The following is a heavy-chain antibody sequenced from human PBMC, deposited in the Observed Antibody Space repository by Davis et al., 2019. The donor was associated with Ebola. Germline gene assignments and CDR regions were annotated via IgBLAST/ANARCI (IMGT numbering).Heavy chain of an antibody. Sequence: GESLKISCAASGFSFSGYWMHWVRQTPGKGLVWVSRINRDGSRTTYADSVKGRFTISRDNSKNTLYLQMNSLRAEDTAVYYCARDRGVADYYGMDVWGQGTTVTVSS. CDR1: GFSFSGYW. D-gene: IGHD2-15*01. CDR3: ARDRGVADYYGMDV. J-gene: IGHJ6*02. V-gene: IGHV3-74*01. CDR2: INRDGSRT.